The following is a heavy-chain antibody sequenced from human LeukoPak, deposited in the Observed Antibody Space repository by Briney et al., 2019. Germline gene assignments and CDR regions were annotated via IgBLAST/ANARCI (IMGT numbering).Heavy chain of an antibody. CDR1: GYTFTGYY. V-gene: IGHV1-2*02. J-gene: IGHJ6*03. D-gene: IGHD3-9*01. Sequence: ASVKVSCKASGYTFTGYYMHWVRQAPGQGLEWMGWINPNSGGTNYAQKFQGRVTMTRDTSISTAYMELSRLRSDDTAVYYCARGQRYFDWSRHYYYMDVWGKGTTVTISS. CDR3: ARGQRYFDWSRHYYYMDV. CDR2: INPNSGGT.